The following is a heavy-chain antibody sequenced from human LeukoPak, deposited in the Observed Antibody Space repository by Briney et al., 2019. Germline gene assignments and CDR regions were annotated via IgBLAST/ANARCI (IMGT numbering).Heavy chain of an antibody. J-gene: IGHJ4*02. D-gene: IGHD2-15*01. V-gene: IGHV3-23*01. Sequence: GRSLRLSCAASGFTFHNYGMHWVRQAPGKGLEWVSIISGSGTVTYYADSVKGRFTISRDNSKNTLYLQMNSLRAEDTAVYYCAKTSVGEGRIIGSGYFDNWGQGTLVTVSS. CDR2: ISGSGTVT. CDR1: GFTFHNYG. CDR3: AKTSVGEGRIIGSGYFDN.